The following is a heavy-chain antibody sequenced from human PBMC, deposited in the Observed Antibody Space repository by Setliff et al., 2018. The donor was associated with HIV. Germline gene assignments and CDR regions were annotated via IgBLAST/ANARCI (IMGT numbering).Heavy chain of an antibody. V-gene: IGHV1-69*10. J-gene: IGHJ4*02. CDR3: VSYYFDSSGYYYGRWDYFDY. Sequence: GASVKVSCKTSGGAFSTYSINWVRQAPGQGPEWMGGIIWIIGVTNYAQKFQGRVTITADESTSTAYMELSSLRSVDTAVYFCVSYYFDSSGYYYGRWDYFDYWGQGTLVTVSS. D-gene: IGHD3-22*01. CDR2: IIWIIGVT. CDR1: GGAFSTYS.